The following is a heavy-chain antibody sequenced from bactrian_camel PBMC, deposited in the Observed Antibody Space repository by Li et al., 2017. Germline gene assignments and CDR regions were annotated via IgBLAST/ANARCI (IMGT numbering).Heavy chain of an antibody. CDR3: AARGGVGTCGDDYTYNY. CDR2: INRRGTT. D-gene: IGHD1*01. V-gene: IGHV3S53*01. CDR1: GYDALYLC. Sequence: HVQLVESGGGSVQTGGSLRLSCAVSGYDALYLCMGWFRQVPGKEREGVAVINRRGTTRYADFVTGRFTISKISAEKTLYLQMSNLKPEDTATYYCAARGGVGTCGDDYTYNYWGQGTQVTVS. J-gene: IGHJ4*01.